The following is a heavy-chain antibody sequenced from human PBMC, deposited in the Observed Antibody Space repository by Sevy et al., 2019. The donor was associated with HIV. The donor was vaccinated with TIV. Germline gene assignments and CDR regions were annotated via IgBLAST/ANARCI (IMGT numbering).Heavy chain of an antibody. CDR3: ASQYSKRYSHFDY. CDR1: GGSISRGGYY. CDR2: IHYSGNT. J-gene: IGHJ4*02. D-gene: IGHD4-4*01. V-gene: IGHV4-31*03. Sequence: SETLSLTCTVSGGSISRGGYYWSWIRQHPAKGLEWIGYIHYSGNTYYNPSLKSRVSISMDRSKNQFSLKLRSVTAAETGVFFCASQYSKRYSHFDYWGQGTLVTVSS.